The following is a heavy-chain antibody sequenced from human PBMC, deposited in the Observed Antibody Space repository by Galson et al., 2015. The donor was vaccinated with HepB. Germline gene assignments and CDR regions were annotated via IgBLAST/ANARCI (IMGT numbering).Heavy chain of an antibody. CDR1: GYTFTSYG. J-gene: IGHJ4*02. CDR3: ARDPAIGGFGETREFDY. V-gene: IGHV1-18*01. CDR2: ISAYNGNT. D-gene: IGHD3-10*01. Sequence: QSGAEVKKPGASVKVSCKASGYTFTSYGISWVRQAPGQGLEWMGWISAYNGNTNYAQKLQGRVTITADKSTSTAYMELSSLRSEDTAVYYCARDPAIGGFGETREFDYWGQGTLVTVSS.